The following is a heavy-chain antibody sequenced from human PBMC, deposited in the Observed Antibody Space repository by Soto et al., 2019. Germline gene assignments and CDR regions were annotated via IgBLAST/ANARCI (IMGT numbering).Heavy chain of an antibody. V-gene: IGHV6-1*01. CDR3: ARGRVRIAARWNKGFDP. J-gene: IGHJ5*02. D-gene: IGHD6-6*01. CDR1: WDSLSSNCAA. CDR2: TYYGSKWYN. Sequence: PSETLPLTCPISWDSLSSNCAAWNWIRQSPSRGLEWLGGTYYGSKWYNDYAVSVKSRITITPDTSKNQVSLQLNSVTPEDTAVYYCARGRVRIAARWNKGFDPWGQGTLVTGSS.